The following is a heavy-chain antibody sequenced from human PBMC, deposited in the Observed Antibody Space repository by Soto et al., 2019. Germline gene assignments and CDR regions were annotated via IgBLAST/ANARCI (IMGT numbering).Heavy chain of an antibody. CDR3: ARGGVEFGGVIYYYYYGMDV. D-gene: IGHD3-16*02. CDR1: GGSISSGGYY. Sequence: QVQLQESGPGLVKPSQTLSLTCTVSGGSISSGGYYWSWIRQHPGKGLEWIGYIYYSGSTYYNPSLKSRVTTSVDTSKNQFSLKLSSVTAADTAVYYCARGGVEFGGVIYYYYYGMDVWGQGTTVTVSS. V-gene: IGHV4-31*03. CDR2: IYYSGST. J-gene: IGHJ6*02.